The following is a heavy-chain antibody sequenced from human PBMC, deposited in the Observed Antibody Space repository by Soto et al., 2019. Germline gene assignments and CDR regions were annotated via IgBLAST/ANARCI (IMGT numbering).Heavy chain of an antibody. CDR1: GVVFNDYY. Sequence: QVQLVESGGGLVKPGGSLRLSCAASGVVFNDYYMSWIRQGPGKGLEWISYISSSSSYTNYADSVKGRFTISRDNAKNSLYLQMNGLRAEDTAVYYCAFSSDGANYADFDYWGRGTLVTVSS. J-gene: IGHJ4*02. V-gene: IGHV3-11*05. CDR2: ISSSSSYT. CDR3: AFSSDGANYADFDY. D-gene: IGHD1-7*01.